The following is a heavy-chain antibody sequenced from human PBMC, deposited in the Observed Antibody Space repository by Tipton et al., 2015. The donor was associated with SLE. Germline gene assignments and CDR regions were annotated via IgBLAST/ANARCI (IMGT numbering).Heavy chain of an antibody. CDR1: GFSISSGYY. J-gene: IGHJ4*02. CDR2: IYHSGTT. CDR3: ARGYCGGGVCYGRGFFDH. V-gene: IGHV4-38-2*02. D-gene: IGHD2-8*02. Sequence: LRLSCTVSGFSISSGYYWGWIRQPPGKGLEWIGTIYHSGTTYYRSSLKSPVSISAGTSKNQFSLKLNSVTAADTAVYYCARGYCGGGVCYGRGFFDHWGQGNLVTVSS.